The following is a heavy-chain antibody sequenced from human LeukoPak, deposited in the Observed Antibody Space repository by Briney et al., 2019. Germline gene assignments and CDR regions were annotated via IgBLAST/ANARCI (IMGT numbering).Heavy chain of an antibody. D-gene: IGHD3-10*01. CDR1: GFTFGTYA. V-gene: IGHV3-21*01. CDR3: AKDGVWFGELPYFDY. J-gene: IGHJ4*02. CDR2: IDSSSGYI. Sequence: GESRRLSCAASGFTFGTYAMSWVRQPPGKGLEWVSSIDSSSGYISYADSVKGRFTISRDNSKNTLYLQMNSLRAEDTAVYYCAKDGVWFGELPYFDYWGQGTLVTVSS.